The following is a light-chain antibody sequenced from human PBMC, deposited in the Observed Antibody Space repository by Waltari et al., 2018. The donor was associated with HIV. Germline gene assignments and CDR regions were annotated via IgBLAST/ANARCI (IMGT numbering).Light chain of an antibody. V-gene: IGLV1-47*02. CDR3: ASRDDNLSHWV. Sequence: QSVLTQPPSMSRPPGQRVFISCSGSRSNIGTNFVSWFQEFSGRAPKRIIYNTDQRPSGVPDRFSAAKSGSSASLAITGLQSDDEAVYFCASRDDNLSHWVFGGGTKLTV. CDR1: RSNIGTNF. J-gene: IGLJ3*02. CDR2: NTD.